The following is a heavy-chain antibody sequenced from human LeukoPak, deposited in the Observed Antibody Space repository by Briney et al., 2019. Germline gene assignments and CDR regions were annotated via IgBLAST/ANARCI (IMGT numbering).Heavy chain of an antibody. CDR1: GFTFSNHV. Sequence: PGASLRLSCAASGFTFSNHVIHWVRQAPGKGLEWLAFISYDGRNKDYAESVKGRFTVSRDNSKNMVYLQMNSLRVEDTAVFYCAKDPPASGYHLDYWGQGTLVTVSS. J-gene: IGHJ4*02. CDR3: AKDPPASGYHLDY. D-gene: IGHD3-22*01. CDR2: ISYDGRNK. V-gene: IGHV3-30*18.